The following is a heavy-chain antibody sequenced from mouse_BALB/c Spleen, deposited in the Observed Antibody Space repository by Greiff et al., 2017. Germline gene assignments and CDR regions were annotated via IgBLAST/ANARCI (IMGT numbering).Heavy chain of an antibody. CDR3: ARGGYGGWFAY. D-gene: IGHD2-14*01. J-gene: IGHJ3*01. CDR2: ISTYYGDA. V-gene: IGHV1S137*01. Sequence: LVESGAELVRPGVSVKISCKGSGYTFTDYAMHWAKQSHAKSLEWIGVISTYYGDASYNQKFKGKATMTVDKSSSTAYMELARLTSEDSAIYYCARGGYGGWFAYWGQGTLVTVSA. CDR1: GYTFTDYA.